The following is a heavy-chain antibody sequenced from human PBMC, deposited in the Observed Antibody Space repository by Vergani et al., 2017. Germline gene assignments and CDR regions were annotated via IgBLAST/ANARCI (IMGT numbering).Heavy chain of an antibody. CDR1: GFTFSSYG. D-gene: IGHD3-10*02. V-gene: IGHV3-30*18. J-gene: IGHJ6*02. CDR3: AKDHVRIWPRYGMDV. CDR2: ISYDGSNK. Sequence: QVQLVESGGGVVQPGRSLRLSCAASGFTFSSYGMHWVRQAPGKGLEWVAVISYDGSNKYYADSVKGRFTISRDNSKTTLYLQMNSLRAEDTAVYYCAKDHVRIWPRYGMDVWGQGTTVTVSS.